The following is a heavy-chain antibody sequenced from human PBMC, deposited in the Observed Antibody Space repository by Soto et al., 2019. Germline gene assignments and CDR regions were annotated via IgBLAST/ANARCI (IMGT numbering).Heavy chain of an antibody. CDR1: GFTFSSYG. V-gene: IGHV3-30*18. J-gene: IGHJ6*02. Sequence: GSLRLSCAASGFTFSSYGMHWVRQAPGKGLEWVAVISYDGSNKYYADSVKGRFTISRDNSKNTLYLQMNSLRAEDTAVYYCAKGATGGLYYYYYGMDVWGQGTTVTVSS. CDR2: ISYDGSNK. CDR3: AKGATGGLYYYYYGMDV. D-gene: IGHD3-16*01.